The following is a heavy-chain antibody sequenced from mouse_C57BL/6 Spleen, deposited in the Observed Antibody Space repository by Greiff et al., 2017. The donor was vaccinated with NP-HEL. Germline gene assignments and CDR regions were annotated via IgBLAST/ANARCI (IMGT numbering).Heavy chain of an antibody. Sequence: QVQLQQPGAELVMPGASVKLSCKASGYTFTSYWMHWVKQRPGQGLEWIGEIDPSDSYTNYNQKFKGKSTLTVDKSSSTAYMQLSSLTSEDSAVYYCARFLTDYYAMDDWGQGTSVTVSS. V-gene: IGHV1-69*01. CDR2: IDPSDSYT. CDR1: GYTFTSYW. J-gene: IGHJ4*01. CDR3: ARFLTDYYAMDD.